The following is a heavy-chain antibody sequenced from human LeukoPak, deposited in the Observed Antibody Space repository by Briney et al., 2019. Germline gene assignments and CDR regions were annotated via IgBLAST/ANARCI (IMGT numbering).Heavy chain of an antibody. V-gene: IGHV3-53*01. Sequence: GGSLRLSCAASGFTVSSNYMSWVRQAPGKGLEWVSVIYSGGSTYYADSVKGRFTISRDNSKNTLYLQMNSLRAEGTAVYYCAREIYGDYFDYWGQGTLVTVSS. D-gene: IGHD4-17*01. CDR2: IYSGGST. CDR3: AREIYGDYFDY. CDR1: GFTVSSNY. J-gene: IGHJ4*02.